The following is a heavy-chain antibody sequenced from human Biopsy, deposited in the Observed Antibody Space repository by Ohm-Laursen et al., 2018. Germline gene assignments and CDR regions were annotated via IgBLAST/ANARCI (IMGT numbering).Heavy chain of an antibody. CDR1: GVSISVDGYY. Sequence: TLSLTCSVSGVSISVDGYYWAWIRQLPGKGLDWIGYIYHSGTTYYNPSLKSRLTMSVDMSKNEFSLRLRSVTAADTAVYFCATFRASWDTTQGGDYWGQGTLVTVSS. V-gene: IGHV4-31*03. D-gene: IGHD1-26*01. J-gene: IGHJ4*02. CDR3: ATFRASWDTTQGGDY. CDR2: IYHSGTT.